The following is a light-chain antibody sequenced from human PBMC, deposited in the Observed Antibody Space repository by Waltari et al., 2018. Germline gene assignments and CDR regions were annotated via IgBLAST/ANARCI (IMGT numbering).Light chain of an antibody. CDR1: QIVSSNF. Sequence: EIVLTQSPGTLSLSPGERATLSCRASQIVSSNFLAWYQQNPGQAPRLLIYGASTRATGIPDRFSGSESGTDFTLTISRLEPEDFALYYCQHSGTSPNTCGQGTRLEIK. CDR2: GAS. V-gene: IGKV3-20*01. J-gene: IGKJ2*01. CDR3: QHSGTSPNT.